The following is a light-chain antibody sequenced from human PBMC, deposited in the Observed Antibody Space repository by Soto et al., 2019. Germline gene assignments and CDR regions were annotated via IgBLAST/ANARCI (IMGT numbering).Light chain of an antibody. Sequence: DIQMTQSPSTLSASVGDRVTITCRASQDITSSLAWYQQKPGNAPNLLIHTASTLQSGVPSRFSGSGSGTEFTLTISSLQPEDFATYYCQQRNSYPITFGQGTRLEI. J-gene: IGKJ5*01. CDR2: TAS. CDR3: QQRNSYPIT. V-gene: IGKV1-9*01. CDR1: QDITSS.